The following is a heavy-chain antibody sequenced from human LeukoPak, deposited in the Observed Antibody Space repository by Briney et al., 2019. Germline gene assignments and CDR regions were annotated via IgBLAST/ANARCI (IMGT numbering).Heavy chain of an antibody. CDR1: GYTLTELS. CDR2: FDPEDGET. D-gene: IGHD7-27*01. V-gene: IGHV1-24*01. Sequence: GPVKVSCQVSGYTLTELSMHWVRPAPGKGLEWMGGFDPEDGETIYAQKFQGRVTMTEDTSTDTAYMELSSLRSEDSAVYYCVRTPPNWGADFWGQGTLVTVSS. J-gene: IGHJ4*02. CDR3: VRTPPNWGADF.